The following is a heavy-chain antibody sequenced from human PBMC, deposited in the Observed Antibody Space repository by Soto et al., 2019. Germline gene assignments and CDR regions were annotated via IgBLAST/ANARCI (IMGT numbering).Heavy chain of an antibody. CDR2: MSGANEDR. D-gene: IGHD3-16*01. J-gene: IGHJ4*02. V-gene: IGHV3-23*01. Sequence: GGTLRLSCATSGFIFSDFAMTWVRQAPGMGLEWVSAMSGANEDRGYAVSVKGRFTISRDNSKNTLYLQLNSLRAEDTAIYYCAKDGGDGYNRLDWCQGTLVTVSS. CDR3: AKDGGDGYNRLD. CDR1: GFIFSDFA.